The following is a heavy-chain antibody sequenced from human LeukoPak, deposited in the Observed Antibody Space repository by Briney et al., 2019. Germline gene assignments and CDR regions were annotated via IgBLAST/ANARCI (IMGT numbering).Heavy chain of an antibody. Sequence: GGSLRLSCAASGFTFSSYWMHWVRQAPGKGLVWVSRINSDGSSTSYADSVKGRFTISRDNAKNTLYLQMNSLRAEDTAVYYCTSGDYDFWSGYYTGHWFDPWGQGTLVTVSS. D-gene: IGHD3-3*01. CDR2: INSDGSST. J-gene: IGHJ5*02. V-gene: IGHV3-74*01. CDR1: GFTFSSYW. CDR3: TSGDYDFWSGYYTGHWFDP.